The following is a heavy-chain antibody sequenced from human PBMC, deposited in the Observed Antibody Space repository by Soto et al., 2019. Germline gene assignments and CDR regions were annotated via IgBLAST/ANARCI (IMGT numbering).Heavy chain of an antibody. J-gene: IGHJ4*02. V-gene: IGHV4-39*01. CDR2: IYYSGST. Sequence: QLQLQESGPGLVKPSETLSLTCTVSGGSISSSSYYWGWIRQPPGKGLEWIGSIYYSGSTYYNPSLKSRVTISVDTSKNQFFLKLSSVTAADTAVYYCATYVDTAMVLDDYWGQGTLVTVSS. CDR3: ATYVDTAMVLDDY. D-gene: IGHD5-18*01. CDR1: GGSISSSSYY.